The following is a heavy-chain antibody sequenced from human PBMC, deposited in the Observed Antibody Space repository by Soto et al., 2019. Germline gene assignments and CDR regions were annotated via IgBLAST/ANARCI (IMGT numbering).Heavy chain of an antibody. J-gene: IGHJ5*02. V-gene: IGHV4-30-4*01. CDR2: IYYSGST. Sequence: LSLTCTVSGGSISSGDYYWSWIRQPPGKGLEWIGYIYYSGSTYYNPSLKSRVTISVDTSKNQFSLKLSSVTAADTAVYYCARDRVDYGGNSRNWFDPWGQGTLVTVSS. CDR3: ARDRVDYGGNSRNWFDP. CDR1: GGSISSGDYY. D-gene: IGHD4-17*01.